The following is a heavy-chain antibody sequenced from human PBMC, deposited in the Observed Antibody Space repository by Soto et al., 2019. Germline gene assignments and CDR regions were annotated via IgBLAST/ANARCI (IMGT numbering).Heavy chain of an antibody. D-gene: IGHD3-10*01. CDR3: ARDTMVRGVFKY. CDR1: GYTFTSYG. Sequence: ASVKVSCKASGYTFTSYGISWVRQAPGQGLEWMGWISAYNGNTNYAQKLQGRVTMTTDISTSTAYMELRSLRSDDTAVYYCARDTMVRGVFKYWGQGTLVTVSS. CDR2: ISAYNGNT. J-gene: IGHJ4*02. V-gene: IGHV1-18*04.